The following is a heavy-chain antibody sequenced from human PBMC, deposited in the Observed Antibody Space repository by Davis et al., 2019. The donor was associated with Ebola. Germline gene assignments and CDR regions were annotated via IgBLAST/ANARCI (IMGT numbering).Heavy chain of an antibody. CDR1: GGSINNYF. CDR2: IHYLGNT. CDR3: ARGNYGAYIVLYYYNMDV. V-gene: IGHV4-59*01. J-gene: IGHJ6*02. Sequence: MPSETLSLTCTVSGGSINNYFWSWIRQPPGKGLEWIGNIHYLGNTNYNPSLKSRVTMSVDTSKNQFSLKLSSVTAADTAVYYCARGNYGAYIVLYYYNMDVWGQGTTVTVSS. D-gene: IGHD4-17*01.